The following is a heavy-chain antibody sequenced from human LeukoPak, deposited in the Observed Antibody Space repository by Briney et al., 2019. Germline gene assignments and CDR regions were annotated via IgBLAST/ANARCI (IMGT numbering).Heavy chain of an antibody. CDR3: AHGTMYQLDY. Sequence: GGSLRLSCAASGFTFSTYWMHWVRQAPGKGLVWVSRIDSDGNTSSYADSAKGRFTISRDNTKNSLYLQMNSLRAEDTAVYYCAHGTMYQLDYWGQGTLVTVSS. CDR2: IDSDGNTS. CDR1: GFTFSTYW. J-gene: IGHJ4*02. V-gene: IGHV3-74*01. D-gene: IGHD2-2*01.